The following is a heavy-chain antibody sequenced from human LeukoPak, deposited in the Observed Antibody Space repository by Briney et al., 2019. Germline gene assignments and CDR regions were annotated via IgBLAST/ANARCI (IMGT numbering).Heavy chain of an antibody. CDR2: TYYRSKLYN. D-gene: IGHD6-19*01. V-gene: IGHV6-1*01. CDR3: ASDVGSSGWHTFDY. Sequence: PSQTLSLTCAISGDIVPSNNGAWNWIRQSPSRGLEWLERTYYRSKLYNDYAVSMKGRIIINTDTSENQFSLQLNSVTPEYTAVYYCASDVGSSGWHTFDYWGQGTLVTVSS. J-gene: IGHJ4*02. CDR1: GDIVPSNNGA.